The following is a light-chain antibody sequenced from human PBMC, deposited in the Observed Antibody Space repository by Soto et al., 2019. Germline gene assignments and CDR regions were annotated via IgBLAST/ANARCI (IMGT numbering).Light chain of an antibody. V-gene: IGKV1-39*01. J-gene: IGKJ2*01. Sequence: DIQMTQSPSSLSASVGDRVTITCRASHTFSSFLNWYQQKRGTPPTLLIYGAFNLRSLVPSRFAGSGGGADFRLTISSLQPGDFVNYYWQQTYRPPFTFGQGTSLELK. CDR2: GAF. CDR3: QQTYRPPFT. CDR1: HTFSSF.